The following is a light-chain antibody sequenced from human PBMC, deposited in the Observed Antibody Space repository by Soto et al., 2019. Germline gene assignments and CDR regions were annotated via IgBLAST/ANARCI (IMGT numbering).Light chain of an antibody. V-gene: IGKV3D-20*02. Sequence: EIVLTQSPGTLSLSPGERATLSCRASQSVSSSYLAWYQQKPGQAPRLLIYGASSRATGIPDRFSGSGSGTDFTLTISRLEPEDFAVYYCQQRSNFAFGPGTKVDIK. CDR3: QQRSNFA. CDR1: QSVSSSY. CDR2: GAS. J-gene: IGKJ3*01.